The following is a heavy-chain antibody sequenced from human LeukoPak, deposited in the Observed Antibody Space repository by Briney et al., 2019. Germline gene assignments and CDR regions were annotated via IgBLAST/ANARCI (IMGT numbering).Heavy chain of an antibody. V-gene: IGHV1-8*01. D-gene: IGHD5-12*01. CDR1: GYTFTSYD. CDR2: MNPNSGNT. CDR3: ARGGYSGYDWVFDY. J-gene: IGHJ4*02. Sequence: HRASVKVSCKASGYTFTSYDINWVRQATGQGLEWMGWMNPNSGNTGYAQKFQGRVTMTRNTSISTAYMELSSLRSEDTAAYYCARGGYSGYDWVFDYWGQGTLVTVSS.